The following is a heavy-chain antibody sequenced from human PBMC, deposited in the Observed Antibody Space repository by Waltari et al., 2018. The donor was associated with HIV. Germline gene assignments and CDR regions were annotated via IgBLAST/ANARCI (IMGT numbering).Heavy chain of an antibody. CDR1: GYTFSSYD. CDR2: QNPKSGNT. J-gene: IGHJ5*02. Sequence: QVQLVQSGAEVKKPGTSVKVSCKASGYTFSSYDINWVRQATGQGLEWMGRQNPKSGNTGYAKKIQGRVTMTRNTSITTAYMELSSLRSEDTAVYYCARGYAPTAVIRFDPWGQGTLVTVSS. CDR3: ARGYAPTAVIRFDP. V-gene: IGHV1-8*01. D-gene: IGHD4-17*01.